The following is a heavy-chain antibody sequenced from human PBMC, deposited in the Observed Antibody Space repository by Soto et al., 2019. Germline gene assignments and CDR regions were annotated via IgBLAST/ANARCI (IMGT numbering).Heavy chain of an antibody. CDR3: ASKLSERWFGEFLSDY. J-gene: IGHJ4*02. CDR2: IYYSGST. CDR1: GGSISSSSYY. D-gene: IGHD3-10*01. V-gene: IGHV4-39*01. Sequence: PSETLSLTCTVSGGSISSSSYYWGWIRQPPGKGLEWIGSIYYSGSTYYNPSLKSRVTISVDTSKNQFSLKLSSVTAADTAVYYCASKLSERWFGEFLSDYWGQGTLVTVSS.